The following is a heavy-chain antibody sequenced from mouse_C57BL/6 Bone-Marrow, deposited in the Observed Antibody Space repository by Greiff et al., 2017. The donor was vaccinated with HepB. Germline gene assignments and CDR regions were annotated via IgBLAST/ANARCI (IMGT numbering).Heavy chain of an antibody. CDR3: AFITTEGGFAY. V-gene: IGHV1-69*01. CDR1: GYTFTSYW. Sequence: VQLQQSGAELVMPGASVKLSCKASGYTFTSYWMHWVKQRPGQGLEWIGEIDPSDSYTNYNQKFKGKSTLTVDKSSSTAYMQLSSLTSEDSAVYYCAFITTEGGFAYWGQGTLVTVSA. J-gene: IGHJ3*01. CDR2: IDPSDSYT. D-gene: IGHD1-1*01.